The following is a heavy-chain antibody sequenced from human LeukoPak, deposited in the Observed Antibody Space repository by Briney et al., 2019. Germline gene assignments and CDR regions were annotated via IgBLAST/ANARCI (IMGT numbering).Heavy chain of an antibody. D-gene: IGHD3-10*01. CDR2: INHSGST. J-gene: IGHJ4*02. CDR3: ARPRYGSGSLDS. V-gene: IGHV4-34*01. CDR1: GGSFSGHY. Sequence: SETLSLTCAVYGGSFSGHYWTWIGPPPGKGLEGIGEINHSGSTTYNPSLNSRVTISVDTSKNQFSVRLSSVTAADTAVYDCARPRYGSGSLDSWGQGTLVTVSS.